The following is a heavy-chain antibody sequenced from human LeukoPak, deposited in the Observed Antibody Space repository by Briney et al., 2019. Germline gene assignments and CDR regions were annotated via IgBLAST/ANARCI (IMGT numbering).Heavy chain of an antibody. Sequence: PGGSLRLSCAASGFTFSSYGMHWVRQAPGKGLEWVAVIWYDGSNKYYADSVKGRFTISRDNSKNTLYLQMNSLRAEDTAVYYCARAEAARSYYFDYWGQGTLVTVSS. CDR2: IWYDGSNK. CDR1: GFTFSSYG. CDR3: ARAEAARSYYFDY. V-gene: IGHV3-33*01. J-gene: IGHJ4*02. D-gene: IGHD6-13*01.